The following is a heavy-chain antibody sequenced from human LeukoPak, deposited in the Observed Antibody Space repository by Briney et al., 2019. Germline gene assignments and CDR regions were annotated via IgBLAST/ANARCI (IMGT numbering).Heavy chain of an antibody. CDR2: IRYDGSNK. CDR3: AKDSEWLADY. Sequence: GGSLRLSCAASGFTFDDYGMHWVRQAPGKGLEWVAFIRYDGSNKYYADSVKGRFTISRDNSKNTLYLQMNSLRAEDTAVYYCAKDSEWLADYWGQGTLVTVSS. D-gene: IGHD6-19*01. J-gene: IGHJ4*02. CDR1: GFTFDDYG. V-gene: IGHV3-30*02.